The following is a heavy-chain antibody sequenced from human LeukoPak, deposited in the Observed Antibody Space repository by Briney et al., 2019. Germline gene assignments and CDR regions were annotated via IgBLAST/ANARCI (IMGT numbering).Heavy chain of an antibody. Sequence: SGPTLVNPTQTLTQTCTFSGFSLSTGGMCVQWIRQPLGKAPEWLGRIDWSDNKYYSTSLKTRLSVSKDTSKNQVVLTMANMDSVDTATYYCARSDTVTIFDYWGQGTLVTVSS. J-gene: IGHJ4*02. CDR1: GFSLSTGGMC. CDR2: IDWSDNK. CDR3: ARSDTVTIFDY. V-gene: IGHV2-70*11. D-gene: IGHD4-17*01.